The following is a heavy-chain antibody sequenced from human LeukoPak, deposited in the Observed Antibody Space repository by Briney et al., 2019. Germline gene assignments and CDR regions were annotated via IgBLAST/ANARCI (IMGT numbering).Heavy chain of an antibody. CDR2: INSDGSST. Sequence: GGSLRLSCAASGFTFSSYWMHWVRQAPGKGLVWVSRINSDGSSTSYADSVKGRFTISRDSAKNTLYLQMNSLRAEDTAVYYCARCRRYSGDAFDIWGQGTMVTVSS. J-gene: IGHJ3*02. CDR3: ARCRRYSGDAFDI. CDR1: GFTFSSYW. V-gene: IGHV3-74*01. D-gene: IGHD2-15*01.